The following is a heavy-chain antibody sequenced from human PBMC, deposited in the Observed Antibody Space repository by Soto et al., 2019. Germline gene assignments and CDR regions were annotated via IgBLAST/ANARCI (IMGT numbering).Heavy chain of an antibody. CDR1: GFIFSTYA. Sequence: QVQLVDSGGGVVQPGRSLRLSCAASGFIFSTYAMHWVRQAPGKGLEWVAVISYDGTNKYYADSVKGRFTISRDNSKNTLYRQMNSLRTEDTAIYYCARPGSGYDVLTGQYFYYYHAVDVWGQGTTVTVSS. D-gene: IGHD3-9*01. CDR3: ARPGSGYDVLTGQYFYYYHAVDV. J-gene: IGHJ6*02. V-gene: IGHV3-30-3*01. CDR2: ISYDGTNK.